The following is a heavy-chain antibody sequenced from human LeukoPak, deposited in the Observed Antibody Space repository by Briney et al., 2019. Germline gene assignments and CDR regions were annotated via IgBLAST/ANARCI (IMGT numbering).Heavy chain of an antibody. Sequence: GGSLRLSCAASGFTFSSYGMSWVRRAPGKGLEWVSGIRGSGSNTDYVGSVKGRFTISRDNAKNTMFLQMNSLRAEDTAVYYCATGSSGWYSHLVYWGQGTLVTVSS. D-gene: IGHD6-19*01. CDR2: IRGSGSNT. J-gene: IGHJ4*02. V-gene: IGHV3-23*01. CDR1: GFTFSSYG. CDR3: ATGSSGWYSHLVY.